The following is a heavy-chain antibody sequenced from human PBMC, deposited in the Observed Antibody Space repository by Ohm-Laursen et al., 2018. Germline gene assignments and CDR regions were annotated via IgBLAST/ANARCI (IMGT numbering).Heavy chain of an antibody. V-gene: IGHV4-39*07. J-gene: IGHJ4*02. CDR1: GGSISSGGYY. D-gene: IGHD3-16*01. Sequence: SETLSLTCTVSGGSISSGGYYWSWIRQPPGKGLEWIGDINQNGSTYYNPSLKRPVTISIDKAKNRFSLTLRSVTAADTSVYFCARGYDALAKFYLDYWGQGALVTVSS. CDR3: ARGYDALAKFYLDY. CDR2: INQNGST.